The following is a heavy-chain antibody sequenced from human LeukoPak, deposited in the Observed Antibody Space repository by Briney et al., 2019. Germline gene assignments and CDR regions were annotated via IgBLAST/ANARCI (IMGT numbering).Heavy chain of an antibody. D-gene: IGHD4-23*01. CDR3: ARDRRLGGGPADY. CDR1: GGSFSGYY. J-gene: IGHJ4*02. V-gene: IGHV4-34*01. CDR2: INHSGST. Sequence: SETLSLTRAVYGGSFSGYYWSWIRQPPGKGLEWIGEINHSGSTYYNPSLKSRVTISVDTSKNQFSLKLSSVTAADTAVYYCARDRRLGGGPADYWGQGTLVTVSS.